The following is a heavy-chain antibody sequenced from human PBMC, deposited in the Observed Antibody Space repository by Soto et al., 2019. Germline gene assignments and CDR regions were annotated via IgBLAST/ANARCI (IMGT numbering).Heavy chain of an antibody. J-gene: IGHJ6*02. CDR2: INTVNGNT. CDR1: RYSFPTYA. CDR3: AATRGGDYYYGMDV. V-gene: IGHV1-3*04. D-gene: IGHD3-16*01. Sequence: ASVKVSCKASRYSFPTYAIHWVRQAPGQRLQWMGWINTVNGNTHYSQKFQGRVTITRDSSASTVYMELSSLRSEDTAVYYCAATRGGDYYYGMDVWGQGTTVTVSS.